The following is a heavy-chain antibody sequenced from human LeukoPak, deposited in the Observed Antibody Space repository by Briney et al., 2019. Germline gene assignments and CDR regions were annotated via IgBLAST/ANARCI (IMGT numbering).Heavy chain of an antibody. J-gene: IGHJ5*02. CDR1: GGSISSYY. D-gene: IGHD6-6*01. Sequence: SETLSLTCTVSGGSISSYYWSWIRQPAGKGLEWIGRIYTSGSTNYTPSLKSRVTMSVDPSKNHFSLKLTSVTAADTAVYYCARYIAARDNWFDPWGQGTLVTVSS. CDR2: IYTSGST. V-gene: IGHV4-4*07. CDR3: ARYIAARDNWFDP.